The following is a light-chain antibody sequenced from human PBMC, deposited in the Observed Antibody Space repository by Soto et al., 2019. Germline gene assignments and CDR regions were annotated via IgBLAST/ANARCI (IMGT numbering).Light chain of an antibody. CDR2: DGS. CDR1: QSVRSSF. V-gene: IGKV3-20*01. Sequence: EIVLTQSPDSLSLSPGERATLSCRASQSVRSSFLAWYQQKPGQAPRLLISDGSSRATGIPDRFSGSGSGTDFTLTISRLEPEDFAVYYCQQYGSSPYIFGQGTKLEIK. J-gene: IGKJ2*01. CDR3: QQYGSSPYI.